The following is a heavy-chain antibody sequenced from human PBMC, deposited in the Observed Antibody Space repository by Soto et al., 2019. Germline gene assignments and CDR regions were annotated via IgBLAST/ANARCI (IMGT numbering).Heavy chain of an antibody. J-gene: IGHJ4*02. D-gene: IGHD3-22*01. CDR2: IYWDDDK. Sequence: QITLKESGPTLVKPTQTLTLTCTFSGFSLSTSGVGVGWIRQPPGNALEWLALIYWDDDKRYSPSLKSRLTITKDTSKNQVVRTMTNMDPVDTATYYCAHGGDYYDSSGPEPFDYWGQGTLVTVSS. CDR3: AHGGDYYDSSGPEPFDY. CDR1: GFSLSTSGVG. V-gene: IGHV2-5*02.